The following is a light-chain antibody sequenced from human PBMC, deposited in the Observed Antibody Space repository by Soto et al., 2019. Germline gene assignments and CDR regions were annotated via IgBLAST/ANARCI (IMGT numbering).Light chain of an antibody. CDR2: DAS. V-gene: IGKV3-20*01. CDR1: QSVSSY. Sequence: EIVLTQSPGTLSWSPGERATLSCRASQSVSSYLAWYQQKPGQPPRLLIYDASTRVTGIPDRFSGSGSGTDFTLTISRLEPEDFAVYYCQQYGNSPRSFGGGTKVDIK. CDR3: QQYGNSPRS. J-gene: IGKJ4*01.